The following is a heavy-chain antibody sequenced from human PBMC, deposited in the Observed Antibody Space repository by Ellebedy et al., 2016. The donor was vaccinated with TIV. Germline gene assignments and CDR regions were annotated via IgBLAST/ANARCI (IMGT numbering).Heavy chain of an antibody. Sequence: GESLKISCAASGFSVTNNYMSWVCQAPGQGLEWVSLIYAGGTTNYADSVKGRFTISRDTSNNTVHLEMNSLRAEDTAIYYCARVDILRGYYFDSWGQGTLVTVSS. CDR1: GFSVTNNY. V-gene: IGHV3-53*01. CDR2: IYAGGTT. J-gene: IGHJ4*02. D-gene: IGHD3-9*01. CDR3: ARVDILRGYYFDS.